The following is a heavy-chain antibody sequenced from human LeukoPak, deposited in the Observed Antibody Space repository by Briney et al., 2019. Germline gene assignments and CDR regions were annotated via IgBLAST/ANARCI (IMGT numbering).Heavy chain of an antibody. V-gene: IGHV3-74*01. CDR1: GFTFSSYW. D-gene: IGHD3-3*01. J-gene: IGHJ5*02. CDR2: INSDGSST. CDR3: AKDSHDFWSGYRWFDP. Sequence: PGGSLRLSCAASGFTFSSYWMHWVRQTPGKGLVWVSRINSDGSSTSYADSVKGRFTISRDNSKNTLYLQMNSLRAEDTAVYYCAKDSHDFWSGYRWFDPWGQGTLVTVSS.